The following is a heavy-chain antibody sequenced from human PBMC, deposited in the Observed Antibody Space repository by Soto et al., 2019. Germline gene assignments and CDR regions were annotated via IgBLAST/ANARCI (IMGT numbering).Heavy chain of an antibody. J-gene: IGHJ6*02. D-gene: IGHD6-19*01. V-gene: IGHV4-4*02. CDR2: IYHSGST. Sequence: SETLSLTCAVSGGSISSSNWWRWVRQPPGKGLEWIGEIYHSGSTNYNPSLKSRVTISVDKSKNQFSLKLSSVTAADTAVYYCASGGAVAKPALYYYYGMDVWGQGTTVTVSS. CDR3: ASGGAVAKPALYYYYGMDV. CDR1: GGSISSSNW.